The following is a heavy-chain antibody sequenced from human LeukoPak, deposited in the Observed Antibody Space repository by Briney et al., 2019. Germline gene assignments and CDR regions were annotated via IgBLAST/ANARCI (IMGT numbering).Heavy chain of an antibody. CDR1: GGSISSGSYY. CDR2: IYTSGST. Sequence: SETLSLTCTVSGGSISSGSYYWSWIRQPAGKGLEWIGRIYTSGSTNYNPSLKSRVTISVDTSKNQFSLKLSSVTAADTAVYYCAKRSSGWYKSAFDIWGQGTMVTVSS. CDR3: AKRSSGWYKSAFDI. V-gene: IGHV4-61*02. J-gene: IGHJ3*02. D-gene: IGHD6-19*01.